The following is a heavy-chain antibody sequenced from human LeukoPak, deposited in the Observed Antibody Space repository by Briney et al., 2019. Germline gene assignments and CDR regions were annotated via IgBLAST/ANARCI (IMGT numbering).Heavy chain of an antibody. V-gene: IGHV4-34*01. CDR3: ARGLAYYDFWRDSWFDP. CDR1: GGSFSGYY. Sequence: SETLSLTCAVYGGSFSGYYWSWIRQPPGKGLEWIGEINHSGSTNYNPSLKSRVTISVDTSKNQFSLKLSSVTAADTAVYYCARGLAYYDFWRDSWFDPWGQGTLVTVSP. J-gene: IGHJ5*02. CDR2: INHSGST. D-gene: IGHD3-3*01.